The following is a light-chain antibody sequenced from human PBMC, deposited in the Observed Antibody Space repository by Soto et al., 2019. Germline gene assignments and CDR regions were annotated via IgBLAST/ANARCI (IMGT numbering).Light chain of an antibody. CDR2: EVS. J-gene: IGLJ1*01. CDR1: SSDVGGYNY. CDR3: CSNAGRPDV. Sequence: QSVLTQPASVSGSPGQSITISCTGTSSDVGGYNYVSWYQQHPGKAPKLMIYEVSNRPSGVSNRFSGSKSGNTASLTISGLQAEDEADYYCCSNAGRPDVFGTGTKLTVL. V-gene: IGLV2-14*01.